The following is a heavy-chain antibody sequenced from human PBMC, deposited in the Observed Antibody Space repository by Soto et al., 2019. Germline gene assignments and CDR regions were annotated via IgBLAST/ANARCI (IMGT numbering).Heavy chain of an antibody. CDR3: TRGAGFFYGVDV. D-gene: IGHD3-3*01. V-gene: IGHV3-48*03. Sequence: PGGSLRLSCAASGFTFSNYEMNWVRQAPGKGLEWISHISFSGSTIYYADSVKGRYSISRDNSKNLVYLQMSSLRAEDSAVYYCTRGAGFFYGVDVWGQGTTVTVSS. J-gene: IGHJ6*02. CDR1: GFTFSNYE. CDR2: ISFSGSTI.